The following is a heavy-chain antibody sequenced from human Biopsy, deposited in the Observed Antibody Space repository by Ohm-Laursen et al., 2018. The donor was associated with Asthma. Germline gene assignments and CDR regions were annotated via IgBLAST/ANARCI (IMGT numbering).Heavy chain of an antibody. Sequence: SLRLSCAASGFKFDEYTMHWVRQAPGKGLEWVSGISWNSATIGYADSVEGRFTISRDNAKNSVFLHMDSLRPEDTAFYYCAKVRSDWVITESFDYRGQGTLATVSS. J-gene: IGHJ4*02. V-gene: IGHV3-9*01. D-gene: IGHD3-22*01. CDR3: AKVRSDWVITESFDY. CDR1: GFKFDEYT. CDR2: ISWNSATI.